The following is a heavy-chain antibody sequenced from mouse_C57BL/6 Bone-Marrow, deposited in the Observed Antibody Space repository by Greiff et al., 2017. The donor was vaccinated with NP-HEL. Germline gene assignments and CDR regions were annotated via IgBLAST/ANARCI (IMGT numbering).Heavy chain of an antibody. CDR3: ARGDYDYAMDY. D-gene: IGHD2-4*01. J-gene: IGHJ4*01. Sequence: QVQLQQPGAELVKPGASVKMSCKASGYTFTSYWITWVKQRPGQGLERIGDIYPGSGSTTYNEKFKSKATLTVDTSSSTAYMQLSSLTSEDTAVYYCARGDYDYAMDYWGQGTSVTVSS. CDR2: IYPGSGST. V-gene: IGHV1-55*01. CDR1: GYTFTSYW.